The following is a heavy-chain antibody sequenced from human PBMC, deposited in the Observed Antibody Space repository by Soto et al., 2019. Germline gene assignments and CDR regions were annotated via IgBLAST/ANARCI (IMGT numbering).Heavy chain of an antibody. J-gene: IGHJ6*02. CDR1: GYTFTGYY. CDR3: AVGAAAGTSRYYYGMDV. V-gene: IGHV1-2*04. Sequence: ASVKVSCKASGYTFTGYYMHWVRQAPGQGLEWMGWINPNSGGTNYAQKFQGWVTMTRDTSISTAYMELSRLRSDDTAVYYCAVGAAAGTSRYYYGMDVWGQGTTVTVSS. D-gene: IGHD6-13*01. CDR2: INPNSGGT.